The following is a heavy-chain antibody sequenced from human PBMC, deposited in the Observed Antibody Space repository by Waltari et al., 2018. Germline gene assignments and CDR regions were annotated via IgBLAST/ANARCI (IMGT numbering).Heavy chain of an antibody. CDR3: ASGGGYTNGWDY. CDR2: IYYPGNT. V-gene: IGHV4-39*07. CDR1: GDSLSSRNYF. D-gene: IGHD2-8*01. Sequence: QPLLQESGPGLVKLSETPSLTCSVSGDSLSSRNYFWGWIRQPPGKGLQWIGSIYYPGNTYYNPSLKSRLTISLDTSKNQFSLKLTSVTAADTAVYFCASGGGYTNGWDYWGQGTPVTVSS. J-gene: IGHJ4*02.